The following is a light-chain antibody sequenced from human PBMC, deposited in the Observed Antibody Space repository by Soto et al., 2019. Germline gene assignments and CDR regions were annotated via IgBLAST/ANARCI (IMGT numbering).Light chain of an antibody. V-gene: IGKV1-9*01. J-gene: IGKJ4*01. Sequence: DILLTQSPSSLSASVGDSVNITCRASQGINTDLDWYQQKPVKAPKSLIYSASSLQRGVPSSFSGSGSRTEFSLTVSSLQPEDFATYYCQQLKSYPLSFGGGTKVYIK. CDR1: QGINTD. CDR2: SAS. CDR3: QQLKSYPLS.